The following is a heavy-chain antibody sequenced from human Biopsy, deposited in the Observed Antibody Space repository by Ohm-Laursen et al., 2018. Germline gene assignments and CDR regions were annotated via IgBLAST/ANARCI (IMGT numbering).Heavy chain of an antibody. CDR1: GRTFSNYA. CDR2: IIAVSGQV. CDR3: ATPFQYYDSWGGYPPFDH. J-gene: IGHJ4*02. V-gene: IGHV1-69*06. Sequence: GSSVKVSCKASGRTFSNYAISCVRQAPGEGLEWMGGIIAVSGQVNYAPKFQGRVSITADKSTTTAYMELSNLKSEDTAVYYCATPFQYYDSWGGYPPFDHWGQGTLVTVSS. D-gene: IGHD3-3*01.